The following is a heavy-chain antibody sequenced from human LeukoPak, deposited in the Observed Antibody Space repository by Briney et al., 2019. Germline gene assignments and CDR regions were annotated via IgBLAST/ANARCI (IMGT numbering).Heavy chain of an antibody. Sequence: SGPTLVNPTQTLTLTCTFSGFSLTTSGVGVGWIRQPPGKALEWLALIYWDDDKRYRPSLKSRLTITRDTSKNQVVLTMTNMDPVDTATYYCARYYDSSGYYYVRYFDYWGQGTLVTVSS. CDR3: ARYYDSSGYYYVRYFDY. CDR2: IYWDDDK. V-gene: IGHV2-5*02. J-gene: IGHJ4*02. CDR1: GFSLTTSGVG. D-gene: IGHD3-22*01.